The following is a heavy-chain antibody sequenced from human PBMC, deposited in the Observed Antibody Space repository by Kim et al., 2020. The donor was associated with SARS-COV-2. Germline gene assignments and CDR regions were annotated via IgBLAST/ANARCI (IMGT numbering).Heavy chain of an antibody. D-gene: IGHD4-17*01. Sequence: YYADTVKGRLTIARDNTKSALFLQMNSLRAEETAVYYCAKFPTMTTQGDFWGQGTLVTVSS. J-gene: IGHJ4*02. V-gene: IGHV3-21*01. CDR3: AKFPTMTTQGDF.